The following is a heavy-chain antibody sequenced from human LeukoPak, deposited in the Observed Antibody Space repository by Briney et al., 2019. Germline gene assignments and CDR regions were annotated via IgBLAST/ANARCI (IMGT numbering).Heavy chain of an antibody. D-gene: IGHD6-19*01. Sequence: GGSLRLSCAASGFSLSDHWMHWVRQAPGEGLEWVSTISGSGGSTYYADSVKGRFTISRDNSKKTLYLQMNSLRAEDTAVYHCATRSIAVAGTHFDYWGQGTLVTVSS. J-gene: IGHJ4*02. V-gene: IGHV3-23*01. CDR3: ATRSIAVAGTHFDY. CDR1: GFSLSDHW. CDR2: ISGSGGST.